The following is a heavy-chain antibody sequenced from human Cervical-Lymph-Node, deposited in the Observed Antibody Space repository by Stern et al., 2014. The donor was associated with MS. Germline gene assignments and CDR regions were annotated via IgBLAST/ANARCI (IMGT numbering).Heavy chain of an antibody. CDR2: ITSDGRST. D-gene: IGHD4-17*01. V-gene: IGHV3-74*01. CDR3: VRDNYGVDY. J-gene: IGHJ4*02. CDR1: GFAFSNYW. Sequence: VQLVESGGGLVQPGGSLRLSFAASGFAFSNYWMQWVRQAPGKGLVWVSHITSDGRSTSYADSVKGRFTVSRDNAKNTLYLQMNSLRAEDTAVYYCVRDNYGVDYWGQGTLVTVSS.